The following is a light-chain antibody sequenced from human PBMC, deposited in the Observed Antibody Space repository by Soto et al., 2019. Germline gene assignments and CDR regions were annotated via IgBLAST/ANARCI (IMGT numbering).Light chain of an antibody. CDR1: QSVLYSSNNKNH. Sequence: DIVLTQSPDSLAVSLGERATINCESRQSVLYSSNNKNHLAWYQQKPGKAPKLLIYDASNLETGVPSRFSGSGSGTDFTFTISSLQPEDIATYYCQQYDNLPITFGQGTRLEIK. V-gene: IGKV4-1*01. J-gene: IGKJ5*01. CDR2: DAS. CDR3: QQYDNLPIT.